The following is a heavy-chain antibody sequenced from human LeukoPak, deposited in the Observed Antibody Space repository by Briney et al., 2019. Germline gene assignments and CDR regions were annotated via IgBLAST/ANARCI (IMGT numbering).Heavy chain of an antibody. V-gene: IGHV1-8*02. D-gene: IGHD6-13*01. Sequence: GASVKVSCKASGDTFIINDINWVRQATGQGLEWMGWMNPNSGNTGYAQKFQGRVTMTRNISITTAYMELTDLRSEDTAVYYCARVTAAGAWTFDIWGQRTTVTVSS. CDR3: ARVTAAGAWTFDI. CDR2: MNPNSGNT. J-gene: IGHJ3*02. CDR1: GDTFIIND.